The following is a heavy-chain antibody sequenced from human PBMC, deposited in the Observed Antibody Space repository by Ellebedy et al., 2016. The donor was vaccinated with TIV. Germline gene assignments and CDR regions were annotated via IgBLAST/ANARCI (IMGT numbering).Heavy chain of an antibody. CDR1: GFSFRSYW. V-gene: IGHV3-7*01. CDR3: ARRGSYGDYAVQINSWLDT. D-gene: IGHD4-17*01. Sequence: PGGSLRLSCEASGFSFRSYWMSWVRQAPGKGLEWVANIYQDGGVQYYVDSVKGRFTISRDNADNSLFLQMNSLRAEDTAVYYCARRGSYGDYAVQINSWLDTWGRGTLVAVSS. J-gene: IGHJ5*02. CDR2: IYQDGGVQ.